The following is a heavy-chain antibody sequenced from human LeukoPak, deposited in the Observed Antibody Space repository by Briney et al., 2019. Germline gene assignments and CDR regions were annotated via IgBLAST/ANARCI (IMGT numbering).Heavy chain of an antibody. D-gene: IGHD3-3*01. J-gene: IGHJ4*02. Sequence: GGSLRLSCAASGFTFDDYAMHWVRQAPGKGLEWVSGISWNSGSIGYADSVKGRFTISRDNAKNSLYLQMNSLRAEDTALYYCAKDRLDFWRGDFDYWGQGTLVTVSS. V-gene: IGHV3-9*01. CDR3: AKDRLDFWRGDFDY. CDR2: ISWNSGSI. CDR1: GFTFDDYA.